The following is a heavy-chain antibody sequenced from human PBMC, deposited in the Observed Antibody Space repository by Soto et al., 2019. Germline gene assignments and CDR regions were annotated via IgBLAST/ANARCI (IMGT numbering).Heavy chain of an antibody. D-gene: IGHD3-16*01. CDR3: AREHAGFGDY. V-gene: IGHV1-2*02. Sequence: GASVKVSCKASGYTFTDYYIHCVRQAPGQGLEWLGWFNPKTGGPNYAPKFQGRVTMTRDTSLSTTYMELTSLTSDDTAVYYCAREHAGFGDYWGPGTLVTVSS. J-gene: IGHJ4*02. CDR1: GYTFTDYY. CDR2: FNPKTGGP.